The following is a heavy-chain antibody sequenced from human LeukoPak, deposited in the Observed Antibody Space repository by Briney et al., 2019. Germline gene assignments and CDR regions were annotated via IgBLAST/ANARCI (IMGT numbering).Heavy chain of an antibody. D-gene: IGHD5-18*01. CDR1: GFTFNRYW. Sequence: GGSLRLSCAASGFTFNRYWMHWVRQAPGKGLEWVAVIWYDGSNKYYADSVKGRFTISRDNSKNTLYLQMNSLRAEDTAVYYCARDMGRGYSYGPLYYYYGMDVWGQGTTVAVSS. J-gene: IGHJ6*02. CDR3: ARDMGRGYSYGPLYYYYGMDV. CDR2: IWYDGSNK. V-gene: IGHV3-33*08.